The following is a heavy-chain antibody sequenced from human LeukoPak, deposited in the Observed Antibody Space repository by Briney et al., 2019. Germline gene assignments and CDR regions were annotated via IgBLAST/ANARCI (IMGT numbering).Heavy chain of an antibody. J-gene: IGHJ5*02. CDR2: INPNSGGI. Sequence: GASVKVSCKASGYTFTGYYMHWVRQAPGQGLEWMGWINPNSGGINYAQKFQGRVTMTRDTSISTAYMELSRLRSDDTAVYYCARDLTGTTSGWFDPWGQGTLVTVSS. CDR3: ARDLTGTTSGWFDP. CDR1: GYTFTGYY. V-gene: IGHV1-2*02. D-gene: IGHD1-7*01.